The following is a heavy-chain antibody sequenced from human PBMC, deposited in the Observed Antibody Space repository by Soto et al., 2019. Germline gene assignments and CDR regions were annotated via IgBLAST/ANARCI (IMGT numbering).Heavy chain of an antibody. CDR2: IYYSGST. Sequence: LXLTFPVSLGAVSSGSYCWSWIRQPPGKGLEWIGYIYYSGSTNYNPSLKSRVTISVDTSKNQFSLKLRSVTAADTAVYYCAREKEVRGYSYETGFDPWGQGTLVTVSS. CDR1: LGAVSSGSYC. D-gene: IGHD5-18*01. CDR3: AREKEVRGYSYETGFDP. V-gene: IGHV4-61*01. J-gene: IGHJ5*02.